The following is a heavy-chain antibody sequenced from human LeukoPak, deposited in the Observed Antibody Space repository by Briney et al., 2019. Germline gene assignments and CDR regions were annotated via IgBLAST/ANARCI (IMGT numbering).Heavy chain of an antibody. CDR1: GFSFTSYD. CDR2: ISSANHM. D-gene: IGHD2-2*01. Sequence: GGSLRLSCVASGFSFTSYDMSWIRQAPGKGLEYVSSISSANHMYYADSVKGRFTISRDNANNSQFLQMNNLRGEDTAVYYCTREDCSNVRCYGASDAWGQGTLVTVSS. V-gene: IGHV3-69-1*01. J-gene: IGHJ5*02. CDR3: TREDCSNVRCYGASDA.